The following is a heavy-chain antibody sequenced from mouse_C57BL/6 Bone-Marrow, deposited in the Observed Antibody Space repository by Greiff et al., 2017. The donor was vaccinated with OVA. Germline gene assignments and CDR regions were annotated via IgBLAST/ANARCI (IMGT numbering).Heavy chain of an antibody. D-gene: IGHD1-1*01. CDR1: GYTFTSYW. Sequence: QVQLQQSGAELVKPGASVKMSCKASGYTFTSYWITWVKLRPGQGLERIGDIYPGSGSTNYNEKFKSKATLTVDTSSSTAYMQLSSLTSEDSAVYYCARVGVVATRYFDYWGQGTTLTVSS. V-gene: IGHV1-55*01. CDR3: ARVGVVATRYFDY. CDR2: IYPGSGST. J-gene: IGHJ2*01.